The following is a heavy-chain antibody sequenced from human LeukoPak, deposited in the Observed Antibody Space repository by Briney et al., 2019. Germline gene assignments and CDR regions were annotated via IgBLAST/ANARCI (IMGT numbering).Heavy chain of an antibody. Sequence: ASVKVSCKASGYTFTSYGISWVRQAPGQGLEGMGWISAYNGNTNYAQKLQGRVTMTTDTSTSTAYMELRSLRSDDTAVYYCARGGYDILTLGPYYYYGMDVWGQGTTVTVSS. CDR2: ISAYNGNT. CDR3: ARGGYDILTLGPYYYYGMDV. J-gene: IGHJ6*02. CDR1: GYTFTSYG. D-gene: IGHD3-9*01. V-gene: IGHV1-18*01.